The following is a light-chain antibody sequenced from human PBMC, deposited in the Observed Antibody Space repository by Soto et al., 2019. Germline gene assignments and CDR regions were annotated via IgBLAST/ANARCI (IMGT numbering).Light chain of an antibody. V-gene: IGKV3-20*01. CDR3: QQYADSPLT. CDR1: QSVRSSY. Sequence: IVLTQSPGTLSLSPGERATLSCRASQSVRSSYLAWYQQKPGQAPRLLIYGASSRATGIPDRFTGSGSGTDFTLTISRLEPEDFALYYCQQYADSPLTFGGGVKVEIK. J-gene: IGKJ4*01. CDR2: GAS.